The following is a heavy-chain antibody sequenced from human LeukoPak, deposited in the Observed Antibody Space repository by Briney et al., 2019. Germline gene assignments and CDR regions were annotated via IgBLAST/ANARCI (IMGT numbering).Heavy chain of an antibody. CDR3: ARGTMFPYYFDY. Sequence: GGSLRLSCAASGFTFSDYYMTWIRQAPGKGLEWVSYISSSGSSIYYADSLKGRFTISRDNAKNSLYLQMNSLRAEDTAVYYCARGTMFPYYFDYWGQGTLVTVSS. CDR2: ISSSGSSI. J-gene: IGHJ4*02. CDR1: GFTFSDYY. D-gene: IGHD3-10*02. V-gene: IGHV3-11*04.